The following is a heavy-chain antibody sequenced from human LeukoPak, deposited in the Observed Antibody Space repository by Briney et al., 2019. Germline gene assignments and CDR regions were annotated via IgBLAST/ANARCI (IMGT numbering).Heavy chain of an antibody. CDR3: AKDLAAGTPDY. CDR1: GGTFSSYA. J-gene: IGHJ4*02. CDR2: IIPIFGTA. Sequence: GASVKVSCKASGGTFSSYAISWVRQAPGQGLEWMGGIIPIFGTANYAQKFQGRVTITADESTSTAYMELSSLRSEDTAVYYCAKDLAAGTPDYWGQGTLVTVSS. D-gene: IGHD6-13*01. V-gene: IGHV1-69*13.